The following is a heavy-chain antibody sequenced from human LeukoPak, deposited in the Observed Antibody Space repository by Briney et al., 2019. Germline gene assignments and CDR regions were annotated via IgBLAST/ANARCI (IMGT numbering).Heavy chain of an antibody. CDR1: GGTFSSYA. V-gene: IGHV1-69*01. CDR3: ARRDDPRTFDY. Sequence: SVKVSCKASGGTFSSYAISWVRQAPGQGLEWMGGIIPIFGTANYAQKFQGRVTITADESTSTAYMELRSLRSDDTAVYYCARRDDPRTFDYWGQGTLVTVSS. J-gene: IGHJ4*02. CDR2: IIPIFGTA. D-gene: IGHD1-1*01.